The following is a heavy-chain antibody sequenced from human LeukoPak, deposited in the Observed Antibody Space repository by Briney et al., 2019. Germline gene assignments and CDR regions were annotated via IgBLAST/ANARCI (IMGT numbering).Heavy chain of an antibody. Sequence: SETQSLTCTVSGGSLSRVDYYWSWIRQPPGKGLEWIGYIYYSGSTYYNPSLKSRVTISVDTSNNQFSLKLSSVTSAGTAVYYCARDRGGATWFDYWGQGTLVTVSS. CDR2: IYYSGST. J-gene: IGHJ4*02. CDR3: ARDRGGATWFDY. D-gene: IGHD1-26*01. CDR1: GGSLSRVDYY. V-gene: IGHV4-30-4*02.